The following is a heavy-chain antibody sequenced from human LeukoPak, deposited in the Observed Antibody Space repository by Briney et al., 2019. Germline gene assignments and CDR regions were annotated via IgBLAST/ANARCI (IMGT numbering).Heavy chain of an antibody. CDR3: AKKRLSSGFFDY. D-gene: IGHD3-22*01. J-gene: IGHJ4*02. V-gene: IGHV3-23*01. Sequence: GGSLRLSCAASGFTFSTYAMSWVRQAPGKGLEWVSAISGSGGRTYYADSVKGRFTISRDNSKNTLYLQMNSLRAEDTAVYYCAKKRLSSGFFDYWGQGPLVTVSS. CDR2: ISGSGGRT. CDR1: GFTFSTYA.